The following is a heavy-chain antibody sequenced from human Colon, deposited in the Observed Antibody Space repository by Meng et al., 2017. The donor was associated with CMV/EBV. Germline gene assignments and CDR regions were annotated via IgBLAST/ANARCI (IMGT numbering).Heavy chain of an antibody. D-gene: IGHD3-22*01. CDR3: ARAYYDSSGCHDY. J-gene: IGHJ4*02. CDR1: GFTVSSNW. V-gene: IGHV3-7*01. CDR2: IKQDGSER. Sequence: GGSLRLSCAASGFTVSSNWMSWVRQAPGKGLEWVANIKQDGSERYYVNSVKGRFTISRDNAKNSLYLQMNSLRADDTAVYYCARAYYDSSGCHDYWGQGTLVTVSS.